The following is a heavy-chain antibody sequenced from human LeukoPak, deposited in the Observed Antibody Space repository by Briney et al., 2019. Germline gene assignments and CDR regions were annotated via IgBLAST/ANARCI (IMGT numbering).Heavy chain of an antibody. CDR2: IDWDDDK. CDR3: ARIRGSGYSYGPFDY. CDR1: RFSLSTSGMC. D-gene: IGHD5-18*01. Sequence: SGPTLVNPTQTLTLTCTFSRFSLSTSGMCVSWIRQPPGKALEWLARIDWDDDKYYSTSLKTRLTISKDTSKNQVVLTMTNMDPVDTATYYCARIRGSGYSYGPFDYWGQGTLVTVSS. V-gene: IGHV2-70*11. J-gene: IGHJ4*02.